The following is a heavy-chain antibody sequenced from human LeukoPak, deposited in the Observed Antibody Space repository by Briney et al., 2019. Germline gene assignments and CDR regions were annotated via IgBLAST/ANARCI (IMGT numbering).Heavy chain of an antibody. CDR3: ARDWSTADYDSSGAFDY. V-gene: IGHV4-4*07. J-gene: IGHJ4*02. D-gene: IGHD3-22*01. CDR1: GGSISSYY. CDR2: IYTSGST. Sequence: SETLSLTCTVSGGSISSYYWSWIRQPAGKGLEWIGRIYTSGSTNYNPSLKSRVTISVDKSKNQFSLKLSSVTAADTAVYYCARDWSTADYDSSGAFDYWGQGTLVTVSS.